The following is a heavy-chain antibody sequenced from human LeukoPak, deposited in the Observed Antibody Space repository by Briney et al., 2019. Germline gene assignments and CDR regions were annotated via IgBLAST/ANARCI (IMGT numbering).Heavy chain of an antibody. D-gene: IGHD2-2*01. J-gene: IGHJ4*02. CDR3: ARVDCSSTSCPSKPIDY. CDR2: ISYDGSNK. V-gene: IGHV3-30*01. Sequence: QPGRSLRLSCAASGITVSSYAMHWVRQAPGKGLEWVAVISYDGSNKYYADSVKGRFTISRDNSKNTLYLQMNSLRAEDTAVYYCARVDCSSTSCPSKPIDYWGQGTLVTVSS. CDR1: GITVSSYA.